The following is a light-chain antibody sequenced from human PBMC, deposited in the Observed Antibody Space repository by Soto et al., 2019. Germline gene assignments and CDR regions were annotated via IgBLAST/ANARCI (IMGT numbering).Light chain of an antibody. CDR1: QSVRSK. Sequence: EIVLTQSPATLSVSPGERAALSCMSSQSVRSKLAWYQQKPGQAPRLLIYGAFTRATGIPARFSGSGSGTEFTLTISSLQSEDFALYYCQQYNNWPPSITFGQGTRLEIK. CDR2: GAF. CDR3: QQYNNWPPSIT. J-gene: IGKJ5*01. V-gene: IGKV3-15*01.